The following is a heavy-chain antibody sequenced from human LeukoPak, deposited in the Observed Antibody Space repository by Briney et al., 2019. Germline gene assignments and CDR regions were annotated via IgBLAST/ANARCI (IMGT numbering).Heavy chain of an antibody. D-gene: IGHD2-15*01. CDR1: GGSISSGGYY. CDR3: ARGTYCSGGSCYSNWFDP. J-gene: IGHJ5*02. CDR2: IYYSGST. V-gene: IGHV4-31*03. Sequence: KPSETLTLTCTVSGGSISSGGYYWSWIRQHPGKGLEWIGYIYYSGSTYYNPSLKSRVTISVDTSKNQFSLKLSSVTAAETAVYYCARGTYCSGGSCYSNWFDPWGQGTLVTVSS.